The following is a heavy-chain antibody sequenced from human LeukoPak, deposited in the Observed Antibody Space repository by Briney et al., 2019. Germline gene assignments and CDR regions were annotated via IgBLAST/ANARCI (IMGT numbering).Heavy chain of an antibody. CDR3: ARHKDYYYSYMDV. J-gene: IGHJ6*03. CDR1: GGSISSYY. V-gene: IGHV4-39*01. CDR2: IYYSGST. Sequence: SETLSLTCTVSGGSISSYYWGWIRQPPGKGLEWIGTIYYSGSTYYNPSLTSRATISVDTSKNQFSLKLSSVTAADTAVYYCARHKDYYYSYMDVWGKGTTVTISS.